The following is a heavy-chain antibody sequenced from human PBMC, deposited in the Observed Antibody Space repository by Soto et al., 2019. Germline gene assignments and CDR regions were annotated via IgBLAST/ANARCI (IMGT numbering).Heavy chain of an antibody. CDR3: ARLGGYVSVGYYYLWDS. Sequence: SETLSLTCTVSGGSLSSGGYYWSWIRQHPGKGLEWIGVINHSGSTYHNLSLKGRVTMSVDASRNQFSLKLTSMTAADTAVYYCARLGGYVSVGYYYLWDSWGQGTLVTVSS. V-gene: IGHV4-39*01. J-gene: IGHJ4*02. CDR1: GGSLSSGGYY. CDR2: INHSGST. D-gene: IGHD3-22*01.